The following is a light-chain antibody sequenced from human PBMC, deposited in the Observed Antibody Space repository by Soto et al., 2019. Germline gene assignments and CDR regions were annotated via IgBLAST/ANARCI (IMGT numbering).Light chain of an antibody. J-gene: IGKJ2*01. CDR1: QGISSY. Sequence: DIQLTQSPSFLSASVGDRVTITCRASQGISSYLAWYQQKPGKAPKLLIYVASTLQSGVPSRFSGSGSGKEVTLPVSSLQPEDLATYYCQQLKSDPYTFGQGTKLEIK. V-gene: IGKV1-9*01. CDR2: VAS. CDR3: QQLKSDPYT.